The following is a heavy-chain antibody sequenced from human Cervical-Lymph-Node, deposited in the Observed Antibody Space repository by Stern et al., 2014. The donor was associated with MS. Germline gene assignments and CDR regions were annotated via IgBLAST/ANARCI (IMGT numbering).Heavy chain of an antibody. J-gene: IGHJ4*02. CDR1: GYTFTAYF. CDR2: ISPKTGSA. Sequence: VQLVESGAEVERPGASVKVSCKASGYTFTAYFLPWVRPAPGQGLEWMGWISPKTGSATYAQKFQDRVTMTRDTSINTGYMEVSSLRSDDTAVYYCARDRGSYSDYWGQGTLVAVSS. CDR3: ARDRGSYSDY. V-gene: IGHV1-2*02. D-gene: IGHD1-26*01.